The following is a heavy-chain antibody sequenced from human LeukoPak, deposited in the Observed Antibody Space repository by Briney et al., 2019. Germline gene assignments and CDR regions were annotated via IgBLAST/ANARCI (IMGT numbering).Heavy chain of an antibody. J-gene: IGHJ6*02. CDR2: IWYDGSNK. Sequence: GRSLRLSCAASGFTFSSYGMHGVRQAPGKGLEWVAVIWYDGSNKYYADSVKGRFTISRDNSKNTLYLQMNSLRAEDTAVYYCARDPPIFGVGTNYYYGMDVWGQGTTVTVSS. D-gene: IGHD3-3*01. V-gene: IGHV3-33*01. CDR3: ARDPPIFGVGTNYYYGMDV. CDR1: GFTFSSYG.